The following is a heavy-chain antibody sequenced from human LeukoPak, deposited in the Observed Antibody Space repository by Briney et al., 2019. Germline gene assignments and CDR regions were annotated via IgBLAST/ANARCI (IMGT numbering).Heavy chain of an antibody. CDR1: GYTFTSYD. CDR2: MNPNSGNT. J-gene: IGHJ4*02. Sequence: ASVKVSCKASGYTFTSYDINWVRQATGQGLEWMGWMNPNSGNTGYAQKFQGRVTMTRNTSISTAYMELSSLRSEDTAVYYCARGRSYYDYVWGSYRIFDYWGQGTLVTVSS. V-gene: IGHV1-8*02. D-gene: IGHD3-16*02. CDR3: ARGRSYYDYVWGSYRIFDY.